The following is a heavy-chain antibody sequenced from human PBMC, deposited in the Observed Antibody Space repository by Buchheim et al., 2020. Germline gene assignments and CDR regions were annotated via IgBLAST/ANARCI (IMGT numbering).Heavy chain of an antibody. CDR3: ARDRMESGSYYTFDY. D-gene: IGHD1-26*01. CDR2: ISSSSSTI. Sequence: EVQLVESGGGLVQPGGSLRLSCAASGFTFSTYSMHWVRQAPGKGLEWVSYISSSSSTIYYADSVKGRFTISRDTAKTSLYLQMNSLRAEDTAVYYCARDRMESGSYYTFDYWGQGTL. J-gene: IGHJ4*02. CDR1: GFTFSTYS. V-gene: IGHV3-48*01.